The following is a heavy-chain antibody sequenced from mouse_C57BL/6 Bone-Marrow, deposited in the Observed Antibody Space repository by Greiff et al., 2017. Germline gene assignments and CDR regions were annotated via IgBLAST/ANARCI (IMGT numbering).Heavy chain of an antibody. CDR3: ACYYYGSSYYFDY. CDR1: GFTFSDYG. J-gene: IGHJ2*01. Sequence: EVKLQESGGGLVKPGGSLKLSCAASGFTFSDYGMHWVRQAPEKGLEWVAYISSGSSTIYYADTVKGRFTISRDNAKNTLFLQMTSLRSEDTAMYYCACYYYGSSYYFDYWGQGTTLTVSS. D-gene: IGHD1-1*01. CDR2: ISSGSSTI. V-gene: IGHV5-17*01.